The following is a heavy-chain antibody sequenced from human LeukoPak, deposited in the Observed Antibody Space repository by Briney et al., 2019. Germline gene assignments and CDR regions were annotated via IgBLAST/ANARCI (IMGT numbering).Heavy chain of an antibody. V-gene: IGHV3-23*01. CDR1: GFTFSTYG. CDR2: VSPSGGIT. D-gene: IGHD5-12*01. J-gene: IGHJ4*02. CDR3: AKDGAWLRFDD. Sequence: GGSLRLSCAASGFTFSTYGMNWVRQAPGKGLEWVSGVSPSGGITYYADSVKGRFTISRDNSKNTVYLQMNNERAEDTAVYYCAKDGAWLRFDDWGQGTLVTVSS.